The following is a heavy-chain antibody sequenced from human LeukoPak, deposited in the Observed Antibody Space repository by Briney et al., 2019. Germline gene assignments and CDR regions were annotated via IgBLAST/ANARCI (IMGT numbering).Heavy chain of an antibody. CDR3: ARHRYDFWSGLTYYFDY. Sequence: PSETLSLTCAVHGGSFSGYYWSWIRQPPGKGLEWIGEINDSGSTNYNPSLKSRVTISVDTSKNQFSLKLSSVTAADTAVYYCARHRYDFWSGLTYYFDYWGQGTLVTVSS. CDR2: INDSGST. V-gene: IGHV4-34*01. D-gene: IGHD3-3*01. J-gene: IGHJ4*02. CDR1: GGSFSGYY.